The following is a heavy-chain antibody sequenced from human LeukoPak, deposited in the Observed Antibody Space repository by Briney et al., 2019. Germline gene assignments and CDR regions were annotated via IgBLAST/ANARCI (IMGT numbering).Heavy chain of an antibody. CDR3: ARVRAGYYFDY. CDR1: GFTFSSYW. J-gene: IGHJ4*02. V-gene: IGHV3-7*01. D-gene: IGHD3-10*01. CDR2: IKEDGCQK. Sequence: GGSLRLSCAASGFTFSSYWMSWVRQAPGKGLEWVANIKEDGCQKYYVDSVKGRFTISRDNAKNSLYLQMNSLRAEDTAVYYCARVRAGYYFDYWGQGTLVTVSS.